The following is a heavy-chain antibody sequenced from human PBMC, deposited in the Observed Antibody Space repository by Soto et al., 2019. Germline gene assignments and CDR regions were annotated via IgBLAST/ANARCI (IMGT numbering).Heavy chain of an antibody. D-gene: IGHD2-15*01. CDR1: GGSISSGGYY. J-gene: IGHJ4*02. V-gene: IGHV4-31*03. CDR3: ARVLGYCTGGNCYPDY. CDR2: IYYSGYT. Sequence: QVQLQESGPGLVKASQNLSLTCTVSGGSISSGGYYWSWIRQHPGKGLEWIGFIYYSGYTYYNPSLTSRVSISVATSKNQFSLKLSSVTAADTAVYYCARVLGYCTGGNCYPDYWGQGTLVTFYS.